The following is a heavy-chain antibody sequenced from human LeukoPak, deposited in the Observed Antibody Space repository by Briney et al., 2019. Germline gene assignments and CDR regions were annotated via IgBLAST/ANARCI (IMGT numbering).Heavy chain of an antibody. CDR1: GYSFTSYW. D-gene: IGHD3-10*01. CDR3: ARRKYGSGSYYLPFDY. Sequence: GESLKISCKGSGYSFTSYWIGWVRQMPGKGLEWMGIIYPGDSDTRYSPSFQGQVTISADKSISTAYLQWSSLKASDTAMYYCARRKYGSGSYYLPFDYWGQGTLVTVSS. J-gene: IGHJ4*02. V-gene: IGHV5-51*01. CDR2: IYPGDSDT.